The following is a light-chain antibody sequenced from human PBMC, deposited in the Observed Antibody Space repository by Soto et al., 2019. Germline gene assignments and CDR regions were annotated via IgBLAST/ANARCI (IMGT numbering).Light chain of an antibody. CDR1: SSDVGGYNY. CDR3: SAIASSYTFP. V-gene: IGLV2-11*01. Sequence: QSALTQPRSVSGSPGQSVTISCTGTSSDVGGYNYVSWYQQHPGKAPKLMIYDVSKRPSGVPDRFSGSKSGNTASLTISGLQALDVADSYYSAIASSYTFPFVTRTKVTV. J-gene: IGLJ1*01. CDR2: DVS.